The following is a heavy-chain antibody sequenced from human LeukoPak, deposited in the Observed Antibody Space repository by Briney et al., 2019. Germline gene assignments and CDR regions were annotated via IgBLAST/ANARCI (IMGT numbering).Heavy chain of an antibody. CDR3: ARAEGYCSSTSCYIWMDV. V-gene: IGHV4-61*02. D-gene: IGHD2-2*02. J-gene: IGHJ6*04. Sequence: SQTLSLTCTVSGGSISSGSYYWSWIRQPAGKGLEWIGRISTSGSTNYNPSLKSRVTISVDTSKNQFSLKLSSVTAADTAVYYCARAEGYCSSTSCYIWMDVWGKGTTVTVSS. CDR2: ISTSGST. CDR1: GGSISSGSYY.